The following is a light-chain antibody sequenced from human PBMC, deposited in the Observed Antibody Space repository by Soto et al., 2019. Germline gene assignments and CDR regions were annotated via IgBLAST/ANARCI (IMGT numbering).Light chain of an antibody. Sequence: SQSPGTLSSSPGERATLSCRASQTVSSNYLAWYQQKPGRAPRLLIYGASSRATGIPDRFSGSGSGTDFILTINRLEPEDFALYYCQQYGDLPWTFGQGTKVDIK. CDR3: QQYGDLPWT. CDR1: QTVSSNY. J-gene: IGKJ1*01. V-gene: IGKV3-20*01. CDR2: GAS.